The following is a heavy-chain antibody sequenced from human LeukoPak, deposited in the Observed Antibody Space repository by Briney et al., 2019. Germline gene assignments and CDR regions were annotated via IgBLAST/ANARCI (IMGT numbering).Heavy chain of an antibody. CDR3: ARDGGETDQGAYFDY. D-gene: IGHD3-16*01. V-gene: IGHV1-69*13. CDR1: GGTFSSYA. J-gene: IGHJ4*02. CDR2: IIPIFGTA. Sequence: GASVKVSCKASGGTFSSYAISWVRQAPGQGLEWMGGIIPIFGTANYAQKFQGRVTITADESTSTAYMELSSLRSEDTAVYYCARDGGETDQGAYFDYWGQGTLVTVSS.